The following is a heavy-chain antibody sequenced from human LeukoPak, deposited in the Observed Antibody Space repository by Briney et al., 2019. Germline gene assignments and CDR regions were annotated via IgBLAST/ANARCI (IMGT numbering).Heavy chain of an antibody. V-gene: IGHV3-21*01. D-gene: IGHD4/OR15-4a*01. CDR2: ITSSGTYI. CDR3: ARDTLGEGEDANYAVYYFDY. CDR1: AFTFSSYN. Sequence: PGGSLRLSCAASAFTFSSYNMNWVRQAPGRALEWVSSITSSGTYIFYADSVKGRFTISRDNGKNSLDLQMNSLRADDTAVYYCARDTLGEGEDANYAVYYFDYWGQGTVVTVSS. J-gene: IGHJ4*02.